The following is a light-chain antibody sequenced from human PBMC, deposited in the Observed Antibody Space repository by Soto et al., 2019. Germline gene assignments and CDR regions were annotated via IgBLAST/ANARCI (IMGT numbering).Light chain of an antibody. CDR3: QQYNIWPPIT. CDR2: YAS. V-gene: IGKV3-15*01. J-gene: IGKJ5*01. CDR1: QSVSNN. Sequence: EIMMTQSPATLSVSPGERATLSCRASQSVSNNVAWYQQKPGQAPRLLIYYASTRATGIPARFSGSGSVTEVTLTIISLQSEVFALYYCQQYNIWPPITFGQGTRLEI.